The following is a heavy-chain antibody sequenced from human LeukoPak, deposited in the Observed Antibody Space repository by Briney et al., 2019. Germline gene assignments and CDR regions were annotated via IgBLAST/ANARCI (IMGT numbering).Heavy chain of an antibody. J-gene: IGHJ3*02. CDR2: ISAYNGNT. V-gene: IGHV1-18*01. D-gene: IGHD3-3*01. Sequence: ASVKVSCKASGYTFTSYGISWVRQAPGQGLEWMGWISAYNGNTNYAQKLQGRVTMTTDTSTSTAYMELRSLRSDDTAVYYCARDHDFWSGYHSNAFDIWGQGTMVTVSS. CDR1: GYTFTSYG. CDR3: ARDHDFWSGYHSNAFDI.